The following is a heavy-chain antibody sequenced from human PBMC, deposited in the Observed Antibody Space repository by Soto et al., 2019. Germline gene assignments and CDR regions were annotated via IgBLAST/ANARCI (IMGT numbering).Heavy chain of an antibody. D-gene: IGHD2-15*01. Sequence: QVQLVQSGAEVKKPGSSVKVSGKASGGTFSSYAISWVRQAPGQGLEWMGGIIPIFGTANYAQKFQGRVTITADESTSTAYMELSSLRSEDTAVYYCARGGYCSGGSRSDYYDYWGQGTLVTVSS. CDR1: GGTFSSYA. CDR3: ARGGYCSGGSRSDYYDY. V-gene: IGHV1-69*01. CDR2: IIPIFGTA. J-gene: IGHJ4*02.